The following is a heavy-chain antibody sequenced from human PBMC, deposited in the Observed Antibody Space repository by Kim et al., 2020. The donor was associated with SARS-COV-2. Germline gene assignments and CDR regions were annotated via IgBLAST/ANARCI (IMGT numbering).Heavy chain of an antibody. Sequence: YYADSVKGRFTISRDNSKNTLYLQMDSLRAEDTAVYYCAKYPTGYFSFDYWGQGTLVTVSS. V-gene: IGHV3-23*01. CDR3: AKYPTGYFSFDY. D-gene: IGHD3-9*01. J-gene: IGHJ4*02.